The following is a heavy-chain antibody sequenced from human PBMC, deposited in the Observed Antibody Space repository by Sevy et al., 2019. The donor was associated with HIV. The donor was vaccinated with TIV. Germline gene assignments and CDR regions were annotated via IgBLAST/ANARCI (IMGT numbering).Heavy chain of an antibody. J-gene: IGHJ6*03. D-gene: IGHD2-15*01. CDR2: IIPIFGTA. CDR1: GGTFSSYA. Sequence: ASVKVSCKASGGTFSSYAISWVRQAPGQGLEWMGGIIPIFGTANYAQKFQGRVTITADKSTGTAYMELSSLRSEDTAVYYCARSDGCSGGSCYYYYYYMDVWGKGTTVTVSS. V-gene: IGHV1-69*06. CDR3: ARSDGCSGGSCYYYYYYMDV.